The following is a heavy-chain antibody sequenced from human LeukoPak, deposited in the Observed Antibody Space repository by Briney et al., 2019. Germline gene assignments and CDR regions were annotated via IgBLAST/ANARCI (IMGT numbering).Heavy chain of an antibody. D-gene: IGHD1-26*01. CDR2: IIPNSVGT. J-gene: IGHJ4*02. Sequence: GSSVNVSCTASGYTFTGYYMNWVRQAPGHGVEGMGVIIPNSVGTHYAPKFQGSVTITRDTSISTAYMGLSTLTSDDTAVCYCARGVVATYVLDYWGQGTLVTVSS. CDR3: ARGVVATYVLDY. CDR1: GYTFTGYY. V-gene: IGHV1-2*02.